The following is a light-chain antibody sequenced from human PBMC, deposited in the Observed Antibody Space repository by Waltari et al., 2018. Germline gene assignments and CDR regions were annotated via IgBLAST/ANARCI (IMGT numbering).Light chain of an antibody. CDR3: ASWDDSLNGVL. V-gene: IGLV1-44*01. CDR1: SSNIGSNT. Sequence: QSVLTQPPSASGTPGQRVSISCSGSSSNIGSNTVNWYQQLPGTAPNLVVSNNNLRPSGVPDRFSGSKSGTAASLAISGLQSEDEADYYCASWDDSLNGVLFGGGTKLTVL. CDR2: NNN. J-gene: IGLJ3*02.